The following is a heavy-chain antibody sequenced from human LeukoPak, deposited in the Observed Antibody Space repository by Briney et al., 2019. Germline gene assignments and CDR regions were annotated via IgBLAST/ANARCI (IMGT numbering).Heavy chain of an antibody. CDR2: IYYSGSP. CDR1: GGSISSSSYY. D-gene: IGHD1-1*01. Sequence: SETLPLTCTVSGGSISSSSYYWGWIRQPPGKGLEWIGSIYYSGSPYYNPSLKSRVTISVDTSKNQFSLRLSSVTAADTAVYYCATWRTAKTGFDYWGQGTLVTVSS. CDR3: ATWRTAKTGFDY. J-gene: IGHJ4*02. V-gene: IGHV4-39*01.